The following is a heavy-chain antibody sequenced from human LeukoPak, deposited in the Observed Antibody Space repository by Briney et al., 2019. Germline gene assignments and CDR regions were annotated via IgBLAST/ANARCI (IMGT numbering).Heavy chain of an antibody. V-gene: IGHV3-66*01. CDR3: ARAGVDSRGYYEGFDY. D-gene: IGHD3-22*01. J-gene: IGHJ4*02. CDR1: GFSVSSNY. Sequence: GGSLRLSCAASGFSVSSNYLTWLRQAPGKGLECVSVIYSDSSTYYADSVKGRFTISRDNAKNSLYLQMNSLRVEDTAVYYCARAGVDSRGYYEGFDYWGQGTLVTVSS. CDR2: IYSDSST.